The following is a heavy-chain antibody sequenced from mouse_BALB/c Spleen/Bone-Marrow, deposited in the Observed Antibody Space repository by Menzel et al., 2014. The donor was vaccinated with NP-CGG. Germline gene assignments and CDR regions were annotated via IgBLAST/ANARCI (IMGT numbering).Heavy chain of an antibody. J-gene: IGHJ2*01. Sequence: QVQLKESGAELVMPGASVKMSCKASGHTLTNHWMPWVSQRPDQGLEWIGAIDITDSYTTYPHKFKGKATLSVDESSSPDYMQRSRLTAEDSADYCCARGGGNVDFWGEGTTLTVSS. CDR2: IDITDSYT. CDR1: GHTLTNHW. V-gene: IGHV1-69*01. CDR3: ARGGGNVDF.